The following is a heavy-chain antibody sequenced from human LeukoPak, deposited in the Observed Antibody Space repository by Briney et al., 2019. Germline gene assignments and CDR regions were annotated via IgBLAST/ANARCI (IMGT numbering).Heavy chain of an antibody. D-gene: IGHD2-2*01. J-gene: IGHJ5*02. CDR3: ARGKDCSSTSCNWFDP. V-gene: IGHV1-24*01. Sequence: ASVKVSCKVSGYTLTELSMHWVRQAPGKGLEWMGGFDPEDGETIYAQKFQGRVTITADESTSTAYMELSSLRSEDTAVYYCARGKDCSSTSCNWFDPWGQGTLVTVSS. CDR1: GYTLTELS. CDR2: FDPEDGET.